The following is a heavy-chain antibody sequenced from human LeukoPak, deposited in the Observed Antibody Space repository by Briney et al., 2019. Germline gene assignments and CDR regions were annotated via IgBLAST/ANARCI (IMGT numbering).Heavy chain of an antibody. J-gene: IGHJ4*02. D-gene: IGHD2-2*01. CDR1: GGSFSGYY. V-gene: IGHV4-34*01. Sequence: SETLSLTCAVYGGSFSGYYWSWIRQPPGKGLEWIGEINHSGSTNYNPSLKSRVTISVDTSKNQFSLKLSSVTAADTAVYYCASVTYCSSTSCYVFSDYWGQGTLVTVSS. CDR2: INHSGST. CDR3: ASVTYCSSTSCYVFSDY.